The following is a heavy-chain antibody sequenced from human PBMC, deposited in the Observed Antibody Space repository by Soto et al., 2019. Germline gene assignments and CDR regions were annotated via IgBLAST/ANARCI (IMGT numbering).Heavy chain of an antibody. CDR1: WGSSSDLC. CDR2: IYTSGST. Sequence: VSWGSSSDLCCRRILTNTGKGLEWIGLIYTSGSTNYNPSLKSRVTMSVDTSKNQFSLKLSSVTAADTAIYYCARHGASYGQSEGVGMRYYYYGMAVLVQGSTVTGTS. CDR3: ARHGASYGQSEGVGMRYYYYGMAV. V-gene: IGHV4-4*07. J-gene: IGHJ6*02. D-gene: IGHD4-17*01.